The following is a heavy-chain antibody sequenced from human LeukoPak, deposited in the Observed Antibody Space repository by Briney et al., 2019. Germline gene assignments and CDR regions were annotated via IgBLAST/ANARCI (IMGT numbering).Heavy chain of an antibody. Sequence: SETLSLTCAVYGGSFSGYYWSWIRQPPGKGLEWIGEINHSGSTNYNPSLKSRVTLSVDTSKNQFSLKLSSVTAADTAVYYCAREATMVRGRKATIRDYWGQGTLVTVSS. J-gene: IGHJ4*02. CDR2: INHSGST. V-gene: IGHV4-34*01. CDR3: AREATMVRGRKATIRDY. CDR1: GGSFSGYY. D-gene: IGHD3-10*01.